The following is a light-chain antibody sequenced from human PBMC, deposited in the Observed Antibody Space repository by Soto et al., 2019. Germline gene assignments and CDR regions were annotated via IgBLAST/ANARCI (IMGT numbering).Light chain of an antibody. Sequence: DIVMTQSPLSLPVTPGEPASISCRSSQSLLHSNGYDYLDWYLQKPGQSPQLLIYLGSNRASGVPDRFSDSGSGTDFTLKISRVEAEDVGVYYCMQAPHTPGTFGGGTKVEIK. J-gene: IGKJ4*01. CDR3: MQAPHTPGT. CDR2: LGS. V-gene: IGKV2-28*01. CDR1: QSLLHSNGYDY.